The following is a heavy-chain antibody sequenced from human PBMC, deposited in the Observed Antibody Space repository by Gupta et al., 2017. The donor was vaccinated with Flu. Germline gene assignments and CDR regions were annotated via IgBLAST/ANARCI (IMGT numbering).Heavy chain of an antibody. CDR2: ISWNNNNI. D-gene: IGHD2-21*01. J-gene: IGHJ5*01. CDR1: GFPSGGYG. Sequence: EVQLVESGGGLVQPGRSLRLSCPASGFPSGGYGMHWVRQVPGKALEWVSGISWNNNNIGYADSVKGRFTISRDSATNSLYLQMNSLKTEDTALYYCAKGTSYIGWFDSWGQRTLVTVSS. V-gene: IGHV3-9*02. CDR3: AKGTSYIGWFDS.